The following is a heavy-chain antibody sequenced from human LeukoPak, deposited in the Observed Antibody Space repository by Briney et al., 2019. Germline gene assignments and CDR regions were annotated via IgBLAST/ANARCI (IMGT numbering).Heavy chain of an antibody. J-gene: IGHJ4*02. V-gene: IGHV4-34*01. CDR3: ANDRKTNCSSTSCYTGIDY. CDR1: GGSFSGYY. CDR2: INHSGST. D-gene: IGHD2-2*02. Sequence: SETLSLTCAVYGGSFSGYYWSWIRQPPGKGLEWIGEINHSGSTNYNPSLKSRVTISVDTSKNQFSLKLSSVTAADTAVYYFANDRKTNCSSTSCYTGIDYWGQGTLVTVSS.